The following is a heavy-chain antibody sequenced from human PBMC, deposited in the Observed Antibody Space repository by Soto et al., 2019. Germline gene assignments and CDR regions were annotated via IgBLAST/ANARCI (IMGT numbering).Heavy chain of an antibody. D-gene: IGHD3-22*01. CDR1: GGTFSSYA. CDR2: IIPIFGTA. V-gene: IGHV1-69*13. J-gene: IGHJ4*02. Sequence: SVKVSCTASGGTFSSYAISWVRQAPGQGLEWMGGIIPIFGTANYAQKFQGRVTITADESTSTAYMELSSLRSEDTAVYYCARQGPYDYDGSRPGDFWGKGTLVTVAS. CDR3: ARQGPYDYDGSRPGDF.